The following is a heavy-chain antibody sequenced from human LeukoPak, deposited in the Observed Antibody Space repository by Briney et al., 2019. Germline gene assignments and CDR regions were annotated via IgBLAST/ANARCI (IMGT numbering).Heavy chain of an antibody. Sequence: GGSLRLSCAASGFTFSSYWLSWVRQAPGKGLKWVANIKQDGSEKYYVDSVKGRFTISRDNAKNSLYLQMNSLRAEDTAVYYCARFSGSYYYDSSGYYEGVYFDYWGQGTLVTVSS. J-gene: IGHJ4*02. CDR2: IKQDGSEK. D-gene: IGHD3-22*01. V-gene: IGHV3-7*01. CDR3: ARFSGSYYYDSSGYYEGVYFDY. CDR1: GFTFSSYW.